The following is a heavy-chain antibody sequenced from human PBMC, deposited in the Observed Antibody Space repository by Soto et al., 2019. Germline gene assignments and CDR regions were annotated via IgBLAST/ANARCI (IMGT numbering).Heavy chain of an antibody. Sequence: PGGSLRLSCAASGFPFSIYDMHLVRQAPGKGLEWVAFISFHGSNKYYADSVKGRFTISRDNSKNKLYLQMNSLRAEDTAVYYCAKPIAAAGYYGMDAWAEGTTATVSS. V-gene: IGHV3-30*18. CDR1: GFPFSIYD. D-gene: IGHD6-13*01. CDR3: AKPIAAAGYYGMDA. CDR2: ISFHGSNK. J-gene: IGHJ6*02.